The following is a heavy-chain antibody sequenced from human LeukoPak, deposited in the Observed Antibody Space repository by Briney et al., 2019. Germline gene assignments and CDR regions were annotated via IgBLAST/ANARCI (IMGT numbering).Heavy chain of an antibody. J-gene: IGHJ4*02. Sequence: GGSLRLSCAASGFTLSGYWMHWVRQAPGKGLEWVSRISSDGHTTNYADSVKGRFIISRDNAKNTLFLQMNSLSADDTAVYYCAGTTTICCNQWGQGTLVTVSS. CDR1: GFTLSGYW. V-gene: IGHV3-74*01. D-gene: IGHD4-11*01. CDR3: AGTTTICCNQ. CDR2: ISSDGHTT.